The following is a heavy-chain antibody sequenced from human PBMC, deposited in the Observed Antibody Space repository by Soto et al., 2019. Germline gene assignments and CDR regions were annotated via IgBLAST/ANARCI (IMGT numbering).Heavy chain of an antibody. CDR1: GGSISSSNW. CDR3: ARWGTRATGSDY. CDR2: IYHSGST. Sequence: QVQLQESGPGLVKPSGTLSLTCAVSGGSISSSNWWSWVRQPPGKGLEWIGEIYHSGSTNYNPSRKSRXXIXVXXSKDQFSLKLSSVTAADTAVYYCARWGTRATGSDYWGQGTLVTVSS. J-gene: IGHJ4*02. D-gene: IGHD1-26*01. V-gene: IGHV4-4*02.